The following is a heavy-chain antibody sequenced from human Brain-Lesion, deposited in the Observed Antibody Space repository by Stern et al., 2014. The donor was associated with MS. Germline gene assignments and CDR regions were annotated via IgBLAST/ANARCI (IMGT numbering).Heavy chain of an antibody. CDR1: GYNFTGYY. Sequence: QVQLVQSGAEVKKPGASVKVSCKTSGYNFTGYYIHWVRQAPGQGLEWMAWVKTNPGGTKSSQKFQGRVTMSRDPSISTAYVELSSLTSDDTAVYYCARDQRGITIFGVVTDYYYLGMDVWGQGTTVTVSS. CDR2: VKTNPGGT. D-gene: IGHD3-3*01. V-gene: IGHV1-2*02. J-gene: IGHJ6*02. CDR3: ARDQRGITIFGVVTDYYYLGMDV.